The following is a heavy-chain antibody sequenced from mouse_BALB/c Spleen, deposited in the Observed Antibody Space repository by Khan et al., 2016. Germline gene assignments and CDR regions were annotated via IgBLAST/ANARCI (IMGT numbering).Heavy chain of an antibody. J-gene: IGHJ3*01. Sequence: QIQLVQSGPELKKPGETVRISCKASGYTFTNYGMNWVKQAPGKGLKWMGWINTYTGEPTYADDFQGRFAFSLDTSASTAYLQINNLKNADTATSFCARPDYGSSRGFAYWGQGTLVTVSA. CDR2: INTYTGEP. CDR1: GYTFTNYG. D-gene: IGHD1-1*01. CDR3: ARPDYGSSRGFAY. V-gene: IGHV9-3-1*01.